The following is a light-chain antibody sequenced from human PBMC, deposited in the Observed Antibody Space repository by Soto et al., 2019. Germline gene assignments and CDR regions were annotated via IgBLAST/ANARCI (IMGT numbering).Light chain of an antibody. CDR3: QQYGSSPLT. Sequence: EIVITRSPATLSLSPVERATVSCRASQRVGINLAWYQQKPGQAPRLLIYSASTRASGIPDRFSGSGSGTDFTLTISRLEPEDFAVYYCQQYGSSPLTFGGGTKVDIK. CDR1: QRVGIN. J-gene: IGKJ4*01. V-gene: IGKV3-20*01. CDR2: SAS.